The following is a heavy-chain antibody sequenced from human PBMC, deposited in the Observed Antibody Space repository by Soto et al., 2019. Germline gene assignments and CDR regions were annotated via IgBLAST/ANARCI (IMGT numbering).Heavy chain of an antibody. CDR2: ISYDGSNK. V-gene: IGHV3-30-3*01. CDR1: GFTFSSYA. D-gene: IGHD4-17*01. CDR3: ARDTTTVVTQGILDY. J-gene: IGHJ4*02. Sequence: QVQLVESGGGVVQPGRSLRLSCAASGFTFSSYAMHWVRQAPGKGLEWVAVISYDGSNKYYADSVKGRFTISRDNSKNTLNLQMNSLRAEETAVYYCARDTTTVVTQGILDYWGQGTLVTVSS.